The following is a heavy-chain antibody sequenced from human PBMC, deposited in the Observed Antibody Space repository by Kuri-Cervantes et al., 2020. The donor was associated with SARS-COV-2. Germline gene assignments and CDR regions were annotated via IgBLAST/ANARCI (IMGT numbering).Heavy chain of an antibody. J-gene: IGHJ6*03. CDR1: GFTFSSYS. D-gene: IGHD2/OR15-2a*01. Sequence: GGSLRLSCAAWGFTFSSYSMNWVRQAPGKGLEWVSSISSSSSYIYYADSVKGRFTISRDNAKNSLYLQMNSLRAEDTAVYYCARGGESRGYYYYMDVWGKGTTVTVSS. V-gene: IGHV3-21*01. CDR3: ARGGESRGYYYYMDV. CDR2: ISSSSSYI.